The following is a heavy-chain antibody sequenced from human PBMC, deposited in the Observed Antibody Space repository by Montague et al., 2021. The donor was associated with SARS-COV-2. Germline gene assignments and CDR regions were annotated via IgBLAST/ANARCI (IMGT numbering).Heavy chain of an antibody. J-gene: IGHJ4*02. D-gene: IGHD2-21*01. V-gene: IGHV4-39*07. CDR2: IYYSGST. CDR3: ARAIQSQPLVVVIAMPRPFYYFDH. Sequence: SETLSLTCTVSGGSISSSSYYWGWIRHPPGKGLEWIGSIYYSGSTYYNPSLKSRVTISVDTSKNQFSLKLSSVTAADTAVYYCARAIQSQPLVVVIAMPRPFYYFDHWGQGTLVTVSS. CDR1: GGSISSSSYY.